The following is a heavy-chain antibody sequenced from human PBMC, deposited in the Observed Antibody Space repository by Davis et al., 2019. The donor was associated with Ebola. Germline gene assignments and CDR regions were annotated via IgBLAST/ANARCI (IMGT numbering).Heavy chain of an antibody. D-gene: IGHD1-14*01. CDR3: ARSPIGINYYYYGMDV. CDR2: IRSKAYGGTS. Sequence: GESLKISCTTSGFTFGDYAMSWFRQAPGKGLEWVGFIRSKAYGGTSEYAASVKGRFTISRDDSKSIAYLQMSSLKTEDTAVYYCARSPIGINYYYYGMDVWGQGTTVTVSS. CDR1: GFTFGDYA. V-gene: IGHV3-49*03. J-gene: IGHJ6*02.